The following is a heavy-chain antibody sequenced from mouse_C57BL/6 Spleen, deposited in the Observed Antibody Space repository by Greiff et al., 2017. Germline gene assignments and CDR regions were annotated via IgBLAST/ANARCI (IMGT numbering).Heavy chain of an antibody. Sequence: QVQLKQSGAELVKPGASVKISCKASGYAFSSYWMNWVKQRPGKGLEWIGQIYPGDGDTNYNGKFKGKATLTADKSSSTAYMQLSSLTSEDSAVYFCARGPTVASSYAMDYWGQGTSVTVSS. CDR3: ARGPTVASSYAMDY. CDR1: GYAFSSYW. J-gene: IGHJ4*01. D-gene: IGHD2-12*01. V-gene: IGHV1-80*01. CDR2: IYPGDGDT.